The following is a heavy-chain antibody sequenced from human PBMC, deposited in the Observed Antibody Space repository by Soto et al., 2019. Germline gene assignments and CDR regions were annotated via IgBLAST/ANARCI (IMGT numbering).Heavy chain of an antibody. J-gene: IGHJ5*02. V-gene: IGHV4-59*01. CDR1: GGSISSYY. D-gene: IGHD6-13*01. CDR3: ARERGSSWYKSGGGFDP. CDR2: IYYSGST. Sequence: PSETLSLTCAVSGGSISSYYWSWIRQPPGKGLEWIGYIYYSGSTNYNPSLKSRVTISVDTSKNQFSLKLSSVTAADTAVYYCARERGSSWYKSGGGFDPWGQGTLVTVSS.